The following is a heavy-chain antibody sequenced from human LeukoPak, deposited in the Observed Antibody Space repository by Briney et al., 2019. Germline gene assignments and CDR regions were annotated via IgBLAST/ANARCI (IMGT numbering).Heavy chain of an antibody. J-gene: IGHJ6*03. CDR1: GFTFSTYA. CDR2: ISGTGGST. D-gene: IGHD2-2*01. CDR3: TTARLLYCSSTSCYEDYYYYMDV. V-gene: IGHV3-23*01. Sequence: GGSLRLSCAASGFTFSTYAMTWVRQAPGKGLEWVSLISGTGGSTYYADSVKGRFTISRDNSKNTLYLQMNSLKTEDTAVYYCTTARLLYCSSTSCYEDYYYYMDVWGKGTTVTISS.